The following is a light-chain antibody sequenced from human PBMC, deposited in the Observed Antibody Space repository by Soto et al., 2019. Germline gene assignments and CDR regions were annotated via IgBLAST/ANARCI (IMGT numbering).Light chain of an antibody. CDR3: QSYDSSVSGVV. CDR1: SSNIGAGYD. CDR2: GNS. V-gene: IGLV1-40*01. Sequence: QSVLTQAPSVSGAPGQRVTISCTGSSSNIGAGYDVHWYQQLPGTAPKLLIYGNSNRPSGVPDRFSGSKSGTSASLAITGHQTEDEADYYCQSYDSSVSGVVFGGGTKLTVL. J-gene: IGLJ2*01.